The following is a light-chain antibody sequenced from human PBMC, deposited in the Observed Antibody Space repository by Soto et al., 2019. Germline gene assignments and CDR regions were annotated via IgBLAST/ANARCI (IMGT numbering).Light chain of an antibody. CDR2: AAS. V-gene: IGKV1-8*01. Sequence: AIRMTQSPSSFSASTGDRVTITCRASQGISSYLAWYQQKPGKAPKLLIYAASTLQSGVPSRFSGSGSGTDFTLTISCLQSEDFATYYWQQYYYPLSTFGQGTKVEIK. J-gene: IGKJ1*01. CDR1: QGISSY. CDR3: QQYYYPLST.